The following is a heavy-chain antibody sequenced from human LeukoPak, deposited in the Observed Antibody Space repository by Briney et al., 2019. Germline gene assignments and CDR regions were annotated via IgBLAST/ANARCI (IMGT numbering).Heavy chain of an antibody. CDR3: ARGKVVPAAAYMDV. Sequence: ASVKVSCKASGYTFTSYDINRVRQATGQGLEWMGWMNPNSGNTGYAQKFQGRVTMTRNTSISTAYMELSSLRSEDTAVYYCARGKVVPAAAYMDVWGKGTTVTVSS. CDR2: MNPNSGNT. V-gene: IGHV1-8*01. CDR1: GYTFTSYD. J-gene: IGHJ6*03. D-gene: IGHD2-2*01.